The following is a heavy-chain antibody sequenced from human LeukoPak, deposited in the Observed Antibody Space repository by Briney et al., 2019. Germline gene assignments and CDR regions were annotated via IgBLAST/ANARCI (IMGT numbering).Heavy chain of an antibody. V-gene: IGHV3-30*02. Sequence: PGGSLRLSCTASGFIFSTYGINWVRQAPGKGLERAASIHFDGSNEFYADSVKGRVTISRDNSKNMEHMQMKSLRPHSTPVYNSAKDLMTYCGRANCYENYFDYWGQGTLVTVSS. J-gene: IGHJ4*02. CDR2: IHFDGSNE. D-gene: IGHD2-2*01. CDR3: AKDLMTYCGRANCYENYFDY. CDR1: GFIFSTYG.